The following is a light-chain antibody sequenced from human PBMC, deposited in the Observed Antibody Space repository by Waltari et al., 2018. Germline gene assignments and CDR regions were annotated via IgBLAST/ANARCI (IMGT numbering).Light chain of an antibody. V-gene: IGLV3-19*01. J-gene: IGLJ2*01. Sequence: SSELTQDPAVSVALGQTVTITCQGHSPKNYYATWYQQKGGQAPFLVIYGKKNRPSGIPDRFSGSNSGTAASLTITGAQAEDEADYYCNSRDSSGTFVLFGGGTRLTVL. CDR3: NSRDSSGTFVL. CDR1: SPKNYY. CDR2: GKK.